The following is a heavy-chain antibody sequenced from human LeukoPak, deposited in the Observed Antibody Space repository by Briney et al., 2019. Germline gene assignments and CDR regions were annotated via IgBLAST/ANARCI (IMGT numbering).Heavy chain of an antibody. CDR3: ARNQAVAANRGAFDI. CDR1: GYSISSNNW. Sequence: SETLSLTCAVSGYSISSNNWWAWIRQPPGKGLEWVGYIYYSGNTYYNPYNPSLTSRVTMSVDTSKNQFSLKLDSVTEIDTAMYYCARNQAVAANRGAFDIWGQGTMVTVSS. J-gene: IGHJ3*02. D-gene: IGHD6-19*01. CDR2: IYYSGNT. V-gene: IGHV4-28*01.